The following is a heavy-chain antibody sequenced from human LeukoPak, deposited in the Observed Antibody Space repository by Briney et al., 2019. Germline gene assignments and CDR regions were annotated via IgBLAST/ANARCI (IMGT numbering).Heavy chain of an antibody. Sequence: GGSLRLSCAASGFTFSSYGMHWVRQAPGKGLERVAFIRYDGSNKYYADSVKGRFTISRDNSKNTLYLQMNSLRAEDTAVYYCAKVPYYYDSSGYYIDYWGQGTLVTVSS. D-gene: IGHD3-22*01. CDR1: GFTFSSYG. J-gene: IGHJ4*01. CDR3: AKVPYYYDSSGYYIDY. CDR2: IRYDGSNK. V-gene: IGHV3-30*02.